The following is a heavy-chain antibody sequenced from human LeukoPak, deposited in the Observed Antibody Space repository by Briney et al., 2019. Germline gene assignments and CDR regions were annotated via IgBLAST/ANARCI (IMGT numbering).Heavy chain of an antibody. D-gene: IGHD1-26*01. CDR2: ISWNSDYI. J-gene: IGHJ4*02. V-gene: IGHV3-9*01. Sequence: GGSLRLSCTASGFTFDDYARHWVRQAPGKGLEWVSGISWNSDYIGYADSVKGRFTISRDNAKNSLYLQVNSLRAEDTALYYCAKDRYRSGSYSHFDYWGQGPLVTVSS. CDR1: GFTFDDYA. CDR3: AKDRYRSGSYSHFDY.